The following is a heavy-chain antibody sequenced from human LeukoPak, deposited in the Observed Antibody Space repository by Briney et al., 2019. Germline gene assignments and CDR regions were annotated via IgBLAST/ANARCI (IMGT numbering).Heavy chain of an antibody. CDR3: AILYRGIDY. D-gene: IGHD5-12*01. Sequence: GGSLRLSCAASGFSFSSYGMHWVRQAQGKGRGWVAFIRYDGSNKYYEDSVKGRFTISRDNSKSTLYLQMSSLRAEDTAVYYCAILYRGIDYWGQGTLVTVSS. J-gene: IGHJ4*02. CDR1: GFSFSSYG. V-gene: IGHV3-30*02. CDR2: IRYDGSNK.